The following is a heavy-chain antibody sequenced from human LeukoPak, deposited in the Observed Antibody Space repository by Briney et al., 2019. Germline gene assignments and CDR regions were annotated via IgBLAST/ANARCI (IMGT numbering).Heavy chain of an antibody. CDR2: IKEDGSEK. CDR3: AGGAFCGGDCYTY. J-gene: IGHJ4*02. Sequence: PGGSLRLSCAASGFTFSSYTMHWVRQAPGKGLEWVANIKEDGSEKYYVDSVKGRFTISRDNAKNSLYLQMKSLRDEDTAVYYCAGGAFCGGDCYTYWGQGTLVTVSS. V-gene: IGHV3-7*01. D-gene: IGHD2-21*01. CDR1: GFTFSSYT.